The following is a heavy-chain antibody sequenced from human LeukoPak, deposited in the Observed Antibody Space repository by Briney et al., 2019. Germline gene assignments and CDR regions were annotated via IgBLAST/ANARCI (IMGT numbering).Heavy chain of an antibody. CDR2: IIPIFGTA. CDR1: GGTFSSYA. D-gene: IGHD4-17*01. V-gene: IGHV1-69*13. Sequence: GASVKVSCKASGGTFSSYAISWVRQAPGQGLEWMGGIIPIFGTANYAQKFQGRVTITADESTSTAYMELSSLRSEDTAVYYCARGRSGVFGDYTGNYYYYGMDVWGQGTTVTVSS. CDR3: ARGRSGVFGDYTGNYYYYGMDV. J-gene: IGHJ6*02.